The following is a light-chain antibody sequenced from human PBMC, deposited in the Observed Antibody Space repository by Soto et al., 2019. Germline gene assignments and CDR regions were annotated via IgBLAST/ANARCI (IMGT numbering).Light chain of an antibody. CDR1: QSISSY. J-gene: IGKJ5*01. CDR3: QQSYSTPSIT. V-gene: IGKV1-39*01. CDR2: AAS. Sequence: EIPMTQSPSSMSASVGDTVTITCRASQSISSYLNWYQQKPRKAPKLLNYAASSLQSGVPSRFSGSGSGTDFTLTISSLQPEDFAAYYCQQSYSTPSITFGQGTQGEI.